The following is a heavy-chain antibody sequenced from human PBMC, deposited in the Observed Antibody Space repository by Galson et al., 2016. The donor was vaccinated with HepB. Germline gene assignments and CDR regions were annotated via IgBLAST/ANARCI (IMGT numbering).Heavy chain of an antibody. Sequence: SLRLSCAASGFTFSNYGMHWVRQAPGKGLEWVAVISYEGSNRFYADSVKGRFTISRDNPTSTLYLQINEARAEDTAVYYCANGNSDYWGQGTLVTVSS. CDR3: ANGNSDY. CDR2: ISYEGSNR. D-gene: IGHD1-14*01. V-gene: IGHV3-30*18. J-gene: IGHJ4*02. CDR1: GFTFSNYG.